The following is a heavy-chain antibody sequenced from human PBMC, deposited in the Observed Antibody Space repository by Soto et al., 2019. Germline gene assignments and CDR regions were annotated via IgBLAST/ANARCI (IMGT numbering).Heavy chain of an antibody. CDR3: ARVAAMYSSAPGWFDP. J-gene: IGHJ5*02. V-gene: IGHV1-3*01. CDR2: INVGNGNT. Sequence: ASVKVSCKASGYTFTNYAMHWVRQAPGQGLEWMGWINVGNGNTKYSQTLQGRVTITRDTSATTVYLELISLSSEDTAVYYCARVAAMYSSAPGWFDPWGQGPLVTVSP. CDR1: GYTFTNYA. D-gene: IGHD6-25*01.